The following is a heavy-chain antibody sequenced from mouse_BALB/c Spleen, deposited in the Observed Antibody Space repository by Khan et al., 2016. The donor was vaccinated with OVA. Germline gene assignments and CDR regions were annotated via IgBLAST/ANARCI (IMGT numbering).Heavy chain of an antibody. CDR2: INPHIGET. J-gene: IGHJ2*01. Sequence: VQLKESGPELVKPGASVKISCKASGYSFTGYFMNWVMQSHGKSLEWIGRINPHIGETFYNQKFKGKATLTVDESSSTAHMELRSLASEDSAVYYCARIYRSDFDYWGQGTTGTVSS. CDR1: GYSFTGYF. V-gene: IGHV1-20*02. CDR3: ARIYRSDFDY. D-gene: IGHD1-1*01.